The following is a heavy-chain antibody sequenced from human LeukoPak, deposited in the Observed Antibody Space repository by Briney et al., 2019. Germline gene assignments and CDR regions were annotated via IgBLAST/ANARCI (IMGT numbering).Heavy chain of an antibody. CDR1: GGSISTYF. J-gene: IGHJ3*02. Sequence: SETLSLTCTVSGGSISTYFWSWIRQPPGKGLEWIGYIYYSGSTSYNPSLNSRVTISVDTSKNQFSLKLSSVTAADTAVYYCARTNAFDIWGQGTVVTVSS. V-gene: IGHV4-59*01. CDR3: ARTNAFDI. CDR2: IYYSGST.